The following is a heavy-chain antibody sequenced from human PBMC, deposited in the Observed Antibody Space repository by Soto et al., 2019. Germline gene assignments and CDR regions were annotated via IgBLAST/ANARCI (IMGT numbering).Heavy chain of an antibody. CDR3: AVTRGGAHPHDI. V-gene: IGHV4-59*01. D-gene: IGHD2-21*02. CDR2: IYYTGST. J-gene: IGHJ3*02. Sequence: TLSLTCNSSGGPLSSFYYSWIRQAPGKGLEWIGYIYYTGSTNYNPSLKSRVTMSVDTSKNQFSLKLTSVTAADTAVYFCAVTRGGAHPHDIWGQGTMVTVSS. CDR1: GGPLSSFY.